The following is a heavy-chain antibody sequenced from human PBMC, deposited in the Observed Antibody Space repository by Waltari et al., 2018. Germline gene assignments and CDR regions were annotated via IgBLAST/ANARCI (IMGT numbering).Heavy chain of an antibody. J-gene: IGHJ4*02. V-gene: IGHV1-8*01. D-gene: IGHD6-19*01. Sequence: QVQLVQSGAEVKKPGASVKVSCKASGYTFTSYDINWVRQATGQGLEWMGGMNPNSGNTGYAQKFQGRVTMTRNTSISTAYMELSSLRSEDTAVYYCARGKKTRIAVAAGYDYWGQGTLVTVSS. CDR3: ARGKKTRIAVAAGYDY. CDR1: GYTFTSYD. CDR2: MNPNSGNT.